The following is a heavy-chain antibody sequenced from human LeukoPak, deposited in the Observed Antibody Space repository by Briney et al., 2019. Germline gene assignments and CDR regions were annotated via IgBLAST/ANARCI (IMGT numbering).Heavy chain of an antibody. CDR3: ARDSSRTTTPAFDI. Sequence: SETLSLTCAVSGYSIGSGYYWGWIRQPPGKGLEWIGSLYHSGSTYYNPSLKSRVTISVDTSKNQFSLKLSSVTAADTAVYYCARDSSRTTTPAFDIWGQGTMVTVSS. J-gene: IGHJ3*02. CDR2: LYHSGST. V-gene: IGHV4-38-2*02. D-gene: IGHD4-17*01. CDR1: GYSIGSGYY.